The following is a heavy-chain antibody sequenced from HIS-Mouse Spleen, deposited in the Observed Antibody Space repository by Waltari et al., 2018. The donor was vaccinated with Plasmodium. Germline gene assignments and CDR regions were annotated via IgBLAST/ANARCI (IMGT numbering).Heavy chain of an antibody. D-gene: IGHD3-3*01. CDR2: ISYDGSNK. J-gene: IGHJ4*02. V-gene: IGHV3-30*18. CDR1: GFTFSSYW. CDR3: AKEVLGYYDFWSRPDY. Sequence: VQLVESGGGLVQPGGSLRLSCAASGFTFSSYWMSWVRQAPGKGLEWVAVISYDGSNKYYADSVKGRFTISRDNSKNTLYLQMNSLRAEDTAVYYCAKEVLGYYDFWSRPDYWGQGTLVTVSS.